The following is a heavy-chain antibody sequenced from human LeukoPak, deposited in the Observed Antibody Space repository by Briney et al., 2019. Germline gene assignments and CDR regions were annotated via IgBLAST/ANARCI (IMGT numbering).Heavy chain of an antibody. D-gene: IGHD3/OR15-3a*01. CDR1: GYSFTSYD. Sequence: ASVKVSCKASGYSFTSYDLNWVRQATGQGLEWMGWMNPNSGNTGYAQKFQGRVTMTRNTSMSTAYMELSGLRSEDTAVYYCARAAHWTTILAYWGQGALVTVSS. V-gene: IGHV1-8*01. J-gene: IGHJ4*02. CDR3: ARAAHWTTILAY. CDR2: MNPNSGNT.